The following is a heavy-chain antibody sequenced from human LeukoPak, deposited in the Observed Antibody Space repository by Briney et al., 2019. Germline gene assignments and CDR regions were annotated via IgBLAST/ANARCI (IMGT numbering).Heavy chain of an antibody. CDR3: ARDGDYYGSGSYYPGHLYYFDY. V-gene: IGHV3-30*03. CDR1: GFTFSSYD. CDR2: ISYDGSSK. J-gene: IGHJ4*02. Sequence: PGRSLRLSCAVSGFTFSSYDMHWVRQAPGKGLEWVAVISYDGSSKYYADSVKGRFTISRDNSKNTLYLQMNSLRAEDTAVYYCARDGDYYGSGSYYPGHLYYFDYWGQGTLVTVSS. D-gene: IGHD3-10*01.